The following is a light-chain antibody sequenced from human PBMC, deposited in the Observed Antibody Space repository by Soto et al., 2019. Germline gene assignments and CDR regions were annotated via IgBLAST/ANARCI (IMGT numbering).Light chain of an antibody. Sequence: DIQMTQSPSSLSASVGDRVTITCRASQSISSYLNWYQQNPGKAPKLLIYAASSLQSGVPSMFSGSGSGTDFTLTISSRAPEDFATYYCEQSYSTPPVTVGQGTRLVI. CDR2: AAS. V-gene: IGKV1-39*01. J-gene: IGKJ5*01. CDR1: QSISSY. CDR3: EQSYSTPPVT.